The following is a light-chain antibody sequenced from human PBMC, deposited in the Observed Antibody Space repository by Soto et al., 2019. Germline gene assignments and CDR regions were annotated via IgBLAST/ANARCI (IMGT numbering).Light chain of an antibody. J-gene: IGKJ1*01. CDR1: QSISSY. CDR2: AAS. V-gene: IGKV1-39*01. Sequence: DIQMTQSPSSLSASVGDRVTITCRASQSISSYLNWYQQKPGKAPNLLIYAASGLQSGVPSRFSGGGSGTDFTLTISRLQPEDFATYYCQQSYSAPRTFGQGTKVEIK. CDR3: QQSYSAPRT.